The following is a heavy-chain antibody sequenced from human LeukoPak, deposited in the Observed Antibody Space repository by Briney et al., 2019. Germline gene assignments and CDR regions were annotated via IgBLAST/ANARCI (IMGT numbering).Heavy chain of an antibody. CDR1: GGTFGSYA. Sequence: GASVKVSCKASGGTFGSYAISWVRQAPGQGLEWMGGIIPIFGTANYAQKFQGRVTITADESTSTAYMELSSLRSEDTAVYYCARASAGASRFIGGVFDYWGQGTLVTVSS. CDR2: IIPIFGTA. CDR3: ARASAGASRFIGGVFDY. J-gene: IGHJ4*02. D-gene: IGHD6-13*01. V-gene: IGHV1-69*13.